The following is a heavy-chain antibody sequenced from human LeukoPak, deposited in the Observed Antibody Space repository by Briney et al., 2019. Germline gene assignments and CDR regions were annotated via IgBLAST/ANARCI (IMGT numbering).Heavy chain of an antibody. V-gene: IGHV3-74*01. CDR2: VSTDGSST. J-gene: IGHJ4*02. Sequence: GGSLRLSCAASGFTFSSYWMHWVRQAPGEGLVSVSRVSTDGSSTDYADSVKGRFTISRDNAKNTLYLQMNSLRAEDTAVYYCARQTTVATRDLFDYWGQGTLVPVSS. CDR3: ARQTTVATRDLFDY. CDR1: GFTFSSYW. D-gene: IGHD4-17*01.